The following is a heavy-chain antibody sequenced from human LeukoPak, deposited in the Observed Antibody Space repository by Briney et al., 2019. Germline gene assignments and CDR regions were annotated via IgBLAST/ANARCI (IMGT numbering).Heavy chain of an antibody. CDR1: GFTFSSYW. CDR3: ARDRPDYYDSSGYPFDY. J-gene: IGHJ4*02. D-gene: IGHD3-22*01. CDR2: IKQDGSEK. Sequence: PGGSLRLSCTASGFTFSSYWMSWVRQAPGKGLEWVANIKQDGSEKYYVDSVKGRFTISRDNAKNSLYLQMNSLRAEDTAVYYCARDRPDYYDSSGYPFDYWGQGTLVTVSS. V-gene: IGHV3-7*01.